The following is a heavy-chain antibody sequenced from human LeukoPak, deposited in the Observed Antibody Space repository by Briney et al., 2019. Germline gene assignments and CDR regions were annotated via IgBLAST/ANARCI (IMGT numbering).Heavy chain of an antibody. J-gene: IGHJ4*02. CDR3: ASSIAVAGTGLLVY. Sequence: ASVKVSCKAPGYTFTSYGISWVRQAPGQGLEWMGWISAYNGNTNYAQKLQGRVTMTTDTSTSTAYMELRSLRSDDTAVYYCASSIAVAGTGLLVYWGQGTLVTVSS. CDR2: ISAYNGNT. CDR1: GYTFTSYG. D-gene: IGHD6-19*01. V-gene: IGHV1-18*04.